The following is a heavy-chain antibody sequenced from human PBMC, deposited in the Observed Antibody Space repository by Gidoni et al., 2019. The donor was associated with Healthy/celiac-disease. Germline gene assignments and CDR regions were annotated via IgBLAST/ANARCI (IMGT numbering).Heavy chain of an antibody. CDR1: GYSISSGYY. D-gene: IGHD2-2*01. CDR2: IYHSGST. V-gene: IGHV4-38-2*01. J-gene: IGHJ3*02. Sequence: QVQLQESGPGLVKPSETLSLTCAVSGYSISSGYYWGWIRQPPGKGLEWIGSIYHSGSTYYNPSLKSRVTISVDTSKNQFSLKLSSVTAADTAVYYCARVRGPAAIEDDAFDIWGQGTMVTVSS. CDR3: ARVRGPAAIEDDAFDI.